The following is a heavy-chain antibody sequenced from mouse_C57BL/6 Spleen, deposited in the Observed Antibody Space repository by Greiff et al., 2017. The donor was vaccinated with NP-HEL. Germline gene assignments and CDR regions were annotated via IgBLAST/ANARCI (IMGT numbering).Heavy chain of an antibody. V-gene: IGHV1-80*01. CDR1: GYAFSSYW. D-gene: IGHD1-1*01. Sequence: VKLMESGAELVKPGASVKISCKASGYAFSSYWMNWVKQRPGKGLEWIGQIYPGDGDTNYNGKFKGKATLTADKSSSTAYMQLSSLTSEDSAVYFCARDYYGSRDYAMDYWGQGTSVTVSS. CDR2: IYPGDGDT. J-gene: IGHJ4*01. CDR3: ARDYYGSRDYAMDY.